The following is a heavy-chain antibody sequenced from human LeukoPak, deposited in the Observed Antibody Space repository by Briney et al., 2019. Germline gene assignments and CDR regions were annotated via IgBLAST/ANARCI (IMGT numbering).Heavy chain of an antibody. Sequence: PSETLSLTCTVSGGSISNYYWGWIRQPPGKGLEWIGSIYYSGSTYYNPSLKSRVTISVDTSKNQFSLKLSSVTAADTAVYYCARHNAVAATGDYWGQGTLVTVSS. J-gene: IGHJ4*02. D-gene: IGHD6-19*01. CDR3: ARHNAVAATGDY. V-gene: IGHV4-39*01. CDR1: GGSISNYY. CDR2: IYYSGST.